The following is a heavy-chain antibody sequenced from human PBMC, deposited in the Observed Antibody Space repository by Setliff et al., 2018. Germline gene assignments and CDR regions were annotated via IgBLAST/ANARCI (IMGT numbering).Heavy chain of an antibody. J-gene: IGHJ4*02. CDR2: ISSSGISI. CDR1: GFSFSDNY. Sequence: GGSVRLSCAASGFSFSDNYMSWIRQAPGKGLEWVAYISSSGISIDYADSVKGQFTVSRDNAKNTLYLQMNRLRAEDTAVYYCARDGHNVYYFDYRGLGTLVTVSS. D-gene: IGHD1-1*01. CDR3: ARDGHNVYYFDY. V-gene: IGHV3-11*04.